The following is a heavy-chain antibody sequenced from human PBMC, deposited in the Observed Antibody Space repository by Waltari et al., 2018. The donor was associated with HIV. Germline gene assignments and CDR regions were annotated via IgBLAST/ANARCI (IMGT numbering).Heavy chain of an antibody. CDR1: GFTLTNAW. V-gene: IGHV3-15*02. CDR2: IKSEDDGGTT. J-gene: IGHJ4*02. Sequence: EVQLVESGGALVKPGESLRLSCAASGFTLTNAWMSWVRQAPGKGLEWVGRIKSEDDGGTTDYAAPVKGRFTISRDDSKNALYLQMNSLKTEDTALYYCTSTGGGITDYWGQGTLVTVSS. D-gene: IGHD2-15*01. CDR3: TSTGGGITDY.